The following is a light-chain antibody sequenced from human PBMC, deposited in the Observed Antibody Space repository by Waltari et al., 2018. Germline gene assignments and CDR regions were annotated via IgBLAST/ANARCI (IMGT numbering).Light chain of an antibody. Sequence: EIVLTQSPGTRSLSPGERVTFSCRASQSVGRSLAWYQQKPGQAPRLLIYGASSRATGIPDRFSGSGSGTDFSLTISRLAPDDLSVYYCQHYVRLPVTFGQGTKVEI. CDR1: QSVGRS. V-gene: IGKV3-20*01. CDR3: QHYVRLPVT. J-gene: IGKJ1*01. CDR2: GAS.